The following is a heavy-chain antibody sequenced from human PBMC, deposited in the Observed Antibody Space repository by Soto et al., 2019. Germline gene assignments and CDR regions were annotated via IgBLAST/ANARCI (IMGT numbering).Heavy chain of an antibody. CDR3: ARVPPGGYSGYDSAFDI. Sequence: GSLRLSCAASGFTFDDYGMSWVRQAPGKGLEWVSGINWNGGSTGYADSVKGRFTISRDNAKNSLYLQMNSLRAEDTALYYCARVPPGGYSGYDSAFDIWGQGTMVTVSS. CDR1: GFTFDDYG. J-gene: IGHJ3*02. V-gene: IGHV3-20*04. D-gene: IGHD5-12*01. CDR2: INWNGGST.